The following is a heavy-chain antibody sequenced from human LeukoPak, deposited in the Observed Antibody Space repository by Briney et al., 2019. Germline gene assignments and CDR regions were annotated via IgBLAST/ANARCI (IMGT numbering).Heavy chain of an antibody. Sequence: GGSLRLSCAASGFTFSSYSMNWVRQAPGKGREGVSSISSSSSYIYYADSVKGRFTISRDNAKNSLYLQMNSLRAEDTAVYYCARVYGGKVFDYWGQGTLVTVSS. CDR3: ARVYGGKVFDY. V-gene: IGHV3-21*01. CDR2: ISSSSSYI. D-gene: IGHD4-23*01. J-gene: IGHJ4*02. CDR1: GFTFSSYS.